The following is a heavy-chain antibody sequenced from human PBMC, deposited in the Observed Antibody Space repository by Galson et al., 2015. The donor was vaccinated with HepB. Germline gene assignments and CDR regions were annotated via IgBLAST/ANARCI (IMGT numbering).Heavy chain of an antibody. CDR2: SRGKPKNYAT. J-gene: IGHJ4*02. D-gene: IGHD3-3*01. Sequence: SLRLSCAASGFTFSGSDVHWVRQASGKGLEWVGHSRGKPKNYATAYAASVKGRFTISRDDSETTAYLQMSTLRTEDTAVYCFGEGGYWGQGTLVTVSS. CDR1: GFTFSGSD. V-gene: IGHV3-73*01. CDR3: GEGGY.